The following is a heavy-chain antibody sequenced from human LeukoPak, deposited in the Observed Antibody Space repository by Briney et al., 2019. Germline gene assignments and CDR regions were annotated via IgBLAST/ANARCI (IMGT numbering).Heavy chain of an antibody. D-gene: IGHD3-9*01. V-gene: IGHV4-39*01. CDR1: GGSISSSSYY. Sequence: SETLSLTCTVSGGSISSSSYYWGWIRQPPGKGLEWIGSIYYSGSTYYNPSLKSRVTISVYTSKNQFSLKLSSVTAADTAVYYCARPVLRYFDWLEGYFDYWGQGTLVTVSS. J-gene: IGHJ4*02. CDR2: IYYSGST. CDR3: ARPVLRYFDWLEGYFDY.